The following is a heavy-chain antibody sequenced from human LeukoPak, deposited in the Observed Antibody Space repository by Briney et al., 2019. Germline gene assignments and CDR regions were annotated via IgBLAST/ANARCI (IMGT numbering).Heavy chain of an antibody. D-gene: IGHD6-19*01. Sequence: SETLSLTCTVSGGSISSYYWSWIRQPPGKGLEWIGYIYYSGSTSYNPSLKSRVTISVDTSKNQFSLKLSSVTAADTAVYYCARRLKGSSGWTVFDYWGQGTLVTVSS. V-gene: IGHV4-59*08. CDR1: GGSISSYY. CDR3: ARRLKGSSGWTVFDY. CDR2: IYYSGST. J-gene: IGHJ4*02.